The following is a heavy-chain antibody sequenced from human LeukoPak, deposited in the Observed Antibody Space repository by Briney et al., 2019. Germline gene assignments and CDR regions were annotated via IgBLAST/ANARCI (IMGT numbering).Heavy chain of an antibody. D-gene: IGHD2-2*01. V-gene: IGHV3-9*01. Sequence: PGGSLRLSCETSGFTFDDFAMHWVRQGPGKGLEWVSGITWNSEKIDYAGSVKGRFTISRDNAKNSLYLQMNSLRAEDTAVYYCAREVYCSSTSCYDNPPFYFDYWGQGTLVTVSS. CDR3: AREVYCSSTSCYDNPPFYFDY. CDR2: ITWNSEKI. CDR1: GFTFDDFA. J-gene: IGHJ4*02.